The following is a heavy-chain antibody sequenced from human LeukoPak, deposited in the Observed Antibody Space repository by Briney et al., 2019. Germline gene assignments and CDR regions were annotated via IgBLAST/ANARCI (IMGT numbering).Heavy chain of an antibody. CDR1: GFIFSGYY. J-gene: IGHJ4*02. Sequence: GGSLRLSCATSGFIFSGYYMSWIRQAPGKGLEWVSYISGSGHDISYADSVKGRFTISRDNAKGSLYLQMNSLRAADTAVYYCGTHAGRTGSDDWGQGTPVTVSS. CDR3: GTHAGRTGSDD. CDR2: ISGSGHDI. V-gene: IGHV3-11*01. D-gene: IGHD3/OR15-3a*01.